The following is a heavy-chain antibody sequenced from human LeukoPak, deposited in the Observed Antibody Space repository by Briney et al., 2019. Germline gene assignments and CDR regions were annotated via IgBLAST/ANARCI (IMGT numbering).Heavy chain of an antibody. D-gene: IGHD6-13*01. CDR2: IIPIFGTA. CDR3: ARGVAAAGGWFDP. CDR1: GGTFSSYA. Sequence: ASVKVSCKASGGTFSSYAISWVRQAPGQGLEWMGGIIPIFGTANYAQKFQGRVTITADESTSTAYMELSSLGSEDTAVYYCARGVAAAGGWFDPWGQGTLVTVSS. J-gene: IGHJ5*02. V-gene: IGHV1-69*13.